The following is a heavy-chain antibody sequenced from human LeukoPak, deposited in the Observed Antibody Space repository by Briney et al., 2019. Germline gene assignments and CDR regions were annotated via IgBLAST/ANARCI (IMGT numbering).Heavy chain of an antibody. Sequence: GGSLRLSCAASKFTFSTYSMNWVRQAPGKGLEWVSYIGTGGSPIYYADSVKGRFTISRDNAKNSLYLQMSSLRAEDTAVYYCAQTSGYWGQGTLVTVSS. CDR1: KFTFSTYS. V-gene: IGHV3-48*01. CDR2: IGTGGSPI. CDR3: AQTSGY. J-gene: IGHJ4*02.